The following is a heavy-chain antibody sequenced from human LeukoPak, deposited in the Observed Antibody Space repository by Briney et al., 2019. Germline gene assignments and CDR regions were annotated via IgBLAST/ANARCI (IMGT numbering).Heavy chain of an antibody. CDR3: ARAILRGVIHG. V-gene: IGHV3-74*01. D-gene: IGHD3-10*01. CDR1: GFTFSSYW. J-gene: IGHJ4*02. CDR2: INSDGSST. Sequence: PGGSLRLSCAASGFTFSSYWMHWVRQAPGKGLVWVSRINSDGSSTSYADSVKGRFTTSRDNAKNTLYLQMNSLRAEDTAVYYCARAILRGVIHGWGQGTLVTVSS.